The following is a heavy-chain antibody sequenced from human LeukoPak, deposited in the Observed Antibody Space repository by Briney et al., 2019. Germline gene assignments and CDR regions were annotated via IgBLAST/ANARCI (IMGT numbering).Heavy chain of an antibody. D-gene: IGHD2-15*01. CDR3: AKGDAKTVVVVAAMDV. CDR2: IRYDGSNK. V-gene: IGHV3-30*02. Sequence: GGSLRLSCAASGFTFSSYGMHWVRQAPGKGLEWVAFIRYDGSNKYYADSVKGRFTISRDNSKNTLYLQMNSLRAEDTAVYYCAKGDAKTVVVVAAMDVWGKGTTVTVSS. J-gene: IGHJ6*04. CDR1: GFTFSSYG.